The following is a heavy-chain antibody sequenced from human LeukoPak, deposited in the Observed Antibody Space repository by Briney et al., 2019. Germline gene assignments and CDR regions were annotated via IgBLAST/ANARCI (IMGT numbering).Heavy chain of an antibody. CDR3: ASSIAVAGTRFDY. V-gene: IGHV4-59*08. CDR2: IYYSGST. D-gene: IGHD6-19*01. CDR1: GGSISIYY. J-gene: IGHJ4*02. Sequence: TSETLSLTCTVSGGSISIYYWSWIWQPPGKGLEWIGYIYYSGSTNYNPSLKSRVTISVDTSKNQFSLKLSSVTAADTAVYYCASSIAVAGTRFDYWGQGTLVTVSS.